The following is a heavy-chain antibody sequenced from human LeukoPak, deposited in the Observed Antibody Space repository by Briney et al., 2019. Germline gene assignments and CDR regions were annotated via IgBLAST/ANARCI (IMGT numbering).Heavy chain of an antibody. Sequence: GGSLRLSCAASGFTFSSYGMSWVRQAPGKGLEWVSAISGSGGSTYYADSVKGRFTISRDNSKNTLYLQMNSLRAEDTAVYYCAKFGDYVWGSYRNTPDVWGQGTLVTVSS. V-gene: IGHV3-23*01. CDR2: ISGSGGST. J-gene: IGHJ4*02. CDR3: AKFGDYVWGSYRNTPDV. D-gene: IGHD3-16*02. CDR1: GFTFSSYG.